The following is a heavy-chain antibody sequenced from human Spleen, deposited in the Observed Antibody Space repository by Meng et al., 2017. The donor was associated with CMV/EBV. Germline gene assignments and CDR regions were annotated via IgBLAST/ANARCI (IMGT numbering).Heavy chain of an antibody. CDR2: MNPNSGNT. CDR1: GYSFASYD. Sequence: ASVKVSCKASGYSFASYDINWVRQATGQGPEWMGWMNPNSGNTGYSQKFEGRVTMTRNTSISTAYMELSNLRSEDTAVYYCARGPIDHVSNWGQGTLVTVSS. J-gene: IGHJ4*02. V-gene: IGHV1-8*01. CDR3: ARGPIDHVSN. D-gene: IGHD1-14*01.